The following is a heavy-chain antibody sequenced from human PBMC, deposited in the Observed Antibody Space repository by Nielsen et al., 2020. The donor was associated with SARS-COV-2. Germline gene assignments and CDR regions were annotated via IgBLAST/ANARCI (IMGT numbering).Heavy chain of an antibody. CDR1: GFTFSSYS. Sequence: GESLKISCAASGFTFSSYSMNWVRQAPGKGLEWVSSISSSSSDIYYADSVKGRFTISRDNAKNSLYLQMNSLRAEDTAVYYCARVDTVAAFDYWGQGTLVTVSS. V-gene: IGHV3-21*01. CDR2: ISSSSSDI. D-gene: IGHD6-19*01. J-gene: IGHJ4*02. CDR3: ARVDTVAAFDY.